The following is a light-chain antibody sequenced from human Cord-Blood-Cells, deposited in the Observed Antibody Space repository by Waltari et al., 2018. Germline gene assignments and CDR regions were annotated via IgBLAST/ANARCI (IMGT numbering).Light chain of an antibody. CDR1: SSDVRGYNL. CDR3: CSYAGSSTWV. CDR2: EGT. Sequence: QSALTPPASVSGSPGQPITISRTGTSSDVRGYNLVSWYQQHPGKAPKLMIYEGTKRPSGVSNRSAGSKSGNTASLTISGLQAEDEADYYCCSYAGSSTWVFGGGTKLTVL. J-gene: IGLJ3*02. V-gene: IGLV2-23*01.